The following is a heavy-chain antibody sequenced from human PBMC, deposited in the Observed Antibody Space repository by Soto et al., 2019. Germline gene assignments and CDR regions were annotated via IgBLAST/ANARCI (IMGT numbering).Heavy chain of an antibody. J-gene: IGHJ4*02. CDR3: ARAGYDRDGGGYYYFDY. V-gene: IGHV4-31*03. D-gene: IGHD3-22*01. CDR1: GGSIGSGSYY. CDR2: INYSGST. Sequence: QVQLQESGPGLVKPSQTLSLTCTVSGGSIGSGSYYWSWIRQHPRKGLEWIGYINYSGSTFYIPSLKSRVTTSIDTSTNQFSLKLSSVTAADKAVYYCARAGYDRDGGGYYYFDYWGQGTLVTVSS.